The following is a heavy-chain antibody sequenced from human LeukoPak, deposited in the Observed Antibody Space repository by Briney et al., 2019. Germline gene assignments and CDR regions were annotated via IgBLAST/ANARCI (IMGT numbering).Heavy chain of an antibody. CDR3: AKEARHDGWYYFS. CDR2: IRSKAYGGTT. D-gene: IGHD6-19*01. Sequence: PGGSLRLSCTASGFTFGDYAMSWFRQAPGKGLEWVGFIRSKAYGGTTEYAASVKGRFTISRDDSKSIAYLQMNSLRPEDTAVYYCAKEARHDGWYYFSWGQGTLVTVSS. J-gene: IGHJ5*02. V-gene: IGHV3-49*03. CDR1: GFTFGDYA.